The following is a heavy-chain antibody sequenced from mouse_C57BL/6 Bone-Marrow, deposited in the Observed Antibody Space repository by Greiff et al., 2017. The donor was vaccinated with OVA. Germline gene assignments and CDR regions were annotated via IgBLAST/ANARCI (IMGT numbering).Heavy chain of an antibody. Sequence: EVKLVESGGDLVKPGGSLKLSCAASGFTFSSYGLSWVRQTPDKRLEWVATISSGGSYTYYPDIVKGLFTISRDNDKKTLFLQMSSLKSEDTAMYYCARPGTAWFAYWGQGTLVPVSA. CDR2: ISSGGSYT. V-gene: IGHV5-6*02. J-gene: IGHJ3*01. CDR3: ARPGTAWFAY. CDR1: GFTFSSYG. D-gene: IGHD4-1*01.